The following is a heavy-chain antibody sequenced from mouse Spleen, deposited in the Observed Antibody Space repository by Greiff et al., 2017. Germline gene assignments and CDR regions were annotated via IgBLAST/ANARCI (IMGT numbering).Heavy chain of an antibody. CDR2: IDPEDGDT. J-gene: IGHJ2*01. V-gene: IGHV14-1*01. CDR1: GFNIKDYY. Sequence: EVQLQQSGAELVRPGASVKLSCTASGFNIKDYYMHWVKQRPEQGLEWIGRIDPEDGDTEYAPKFQGKATMTADTSSNTAYLQLSSLTSEDTAVYYCTTSLLYDGYPYYFDYWGQGTTLTVSS. CDR3: TTSLLYDGYPYYFDY. D-gene: IGHD2-3*01.